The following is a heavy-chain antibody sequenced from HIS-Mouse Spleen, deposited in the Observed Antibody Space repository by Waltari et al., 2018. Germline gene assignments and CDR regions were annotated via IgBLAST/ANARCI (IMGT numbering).Heavy chain of an antibody. CDR3: ARDFHDFWSGYYGGDKKHDAFDI. CDR1: GGSISSYY. CDR2: IYTSGST. Sequence: QVQLQESGPGLVKPSETLSLTCTVSGGSISSYYWSWIRQPAGKGLEWIGRIYTSGSTTYNPFLKSRVTMSVDTSKNQFSLKLSSVTAADTAVYYCARDFHDFWSGYYGGDKKHDAFDIWGQGTMVTVSS. V-gene: IGHV4-4*07. D-gene: IGHD3-3*01. J-gene: IGHJ3*02.